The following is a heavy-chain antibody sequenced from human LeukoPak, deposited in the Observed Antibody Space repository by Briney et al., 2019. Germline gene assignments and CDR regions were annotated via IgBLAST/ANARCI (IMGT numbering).Heavy chain of an antibody. J-gene: IGHJ1*01. V-gene: IGHV3-21*01. Sequence: PGGSLRLSCAASGFTFSNYNMHWVRQAPGKGLEWLSTISNSGSYIYYADSVKGRFTISRDNAKNSLFLQMSSLRAEDTAVYYCARDPPSFQHWGQGTLVTVSS. CDR2: ISNSGSYI. CDR3: ARDPPSFQH. CDR1: GFTFSNYN.